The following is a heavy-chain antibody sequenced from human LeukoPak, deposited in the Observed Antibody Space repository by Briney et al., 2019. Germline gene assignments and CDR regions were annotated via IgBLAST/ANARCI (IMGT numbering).Heavy chain of an antibody. CDR3: ASSSFDYGDYPFDY. Sequence: ASVKVSCKASGYTFTSYGISWVRQAPGQGLEWMGWISAYNGNTNYAQKLQGRVTMTTDTSTSTAYMELRSLRSDDTAVYYCASSSFDYGDYPFDYWGQGTLVTVSS. CDR1: GYTFTSYG. CDR2: ISAYNGNT. J-gene: IGHJ4*02. D-gene: IGHD4-17*01. V-gene: IGHV1-18*01.